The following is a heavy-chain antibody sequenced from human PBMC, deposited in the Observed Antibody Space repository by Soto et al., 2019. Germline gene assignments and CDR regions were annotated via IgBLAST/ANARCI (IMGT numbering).Heavy chain of an antibody. CDR2: INPSSGTT. CDR1: GYIFIHCF. V-gene: IGHV1-46*01. CDR3: ARSLGETTSLFDY. Sequence: QVQLVQSGAEMKQPGASVKLSCQASGYIFIHCFMHWVRQAPGQGLEWMGGINPSSGTTTYAQKFQGRVTVTRETPTSTVYMELSSLGSGDTAMYYCARSLGETTSLFDYWGQGSLVTVSA. J-gene: IGHJ4*02. D-gene: IGHD1-26*01.